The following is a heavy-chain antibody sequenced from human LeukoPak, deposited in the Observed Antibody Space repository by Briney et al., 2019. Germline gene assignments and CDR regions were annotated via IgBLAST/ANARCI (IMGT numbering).Heavy chain of an antibody. CDR1: GGSISSSSYY. D-gene: IGHD6-19*01. CDR2: IYYSGST. Sequence: PSETLSLTCTVSGGSISSSSYYWGWLRQPPGKGLEWIGSIYYSGSTYYNPSLKSRVTISVDTSKNQFSLKLSSVTAADTAVYYCARRKTIAVAGTFDYWGQGTLVTVSS. CDR3: ARRKTIAVAGTFDY. V-gene: IGHV4-39*01. J-gene: IGHJ4*02.